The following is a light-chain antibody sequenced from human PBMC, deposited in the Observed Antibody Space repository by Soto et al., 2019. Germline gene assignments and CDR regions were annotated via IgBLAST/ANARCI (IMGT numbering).Light chain of an antibody. CDR2: GVT. Sequence: QSVLTQPASVSGSPGQSITISCTGTSSDVGNYNLVSWFQQHPGKAPKLIIYGVTKRPSGVSNRFSGSKSGNTASLTISGLQAEDEDDYYCSSYAGSTTLGVFGGGTKLTVL. J-gene: IGLJ2*01. CDR3: SSYAGSTTLGV. V-gene: IGLV2-23*02. CDR1: SSDVGNYNL.